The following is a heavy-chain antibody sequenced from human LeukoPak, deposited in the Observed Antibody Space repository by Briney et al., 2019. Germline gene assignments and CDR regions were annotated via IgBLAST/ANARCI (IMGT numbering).Heavy chain of an antibody. CDR1: GGTFSSYA. V-gene: IGHV1-69*01. Sequence: SVKVSCKASGGTFSSYAISWVRQAPGQGLEWMGGIIPIFGTANYAQKFQGRVTITADESTSTAYMELSSLRSEDTAVYYCARENYYYCYMDVWGKGTTVTVSS. J-gene: IGHJ6*03. CDR2: IIPIFGTA. CDR3: ARENYYYCYMDV.